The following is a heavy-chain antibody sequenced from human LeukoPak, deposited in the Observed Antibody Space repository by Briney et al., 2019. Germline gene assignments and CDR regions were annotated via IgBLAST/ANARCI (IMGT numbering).Heavy chain of an antibody. CDR3: ARAPDSDSGYDYFDY. J-gene: IGHJ4*02. CDR2: IDPSDSYT. V-gene: IGHV5-10-1*01. Sequence: PGESLRISCKGSGNTFTNHWISWVRQMPGKGLEWMGKIDPSDSYTNYSPSFQGHVTISADKSISTAYLQWSSLKASDTAMYYCARAPDSDSGYDYFDYWGQGTLVSVSS. CDR1: GNTFTNHW. D-gene: IGHD5-12*01.